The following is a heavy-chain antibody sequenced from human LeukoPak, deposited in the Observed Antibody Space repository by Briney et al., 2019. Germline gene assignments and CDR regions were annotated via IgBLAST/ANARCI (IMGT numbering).Heavy chain of an antibody. CDR2: IIPIFGTA. D-gene: IGHD3-9*01. CDR1: GGTFSSYA. Sequence: GASVKVSCKASGGTFSSYAISWVRQAPGQGLEWMGGIIPIFGTANYAQKFQGRVTITADESTSTAYMELSSLRSEDTAVYYCARAPRTYYDISTGYLGAFDIWGQGTMVTVSS. J-gene: IGHJ3*02. V-gene: IGHV1-69*13. CDR3: ARAPRTYYDISTGYLGAFDI.